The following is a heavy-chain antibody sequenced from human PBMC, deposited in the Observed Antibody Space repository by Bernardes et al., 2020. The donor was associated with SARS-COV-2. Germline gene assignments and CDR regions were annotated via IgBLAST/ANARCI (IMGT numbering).Heavy chain of an antibody. V-gene: IGHV4-39*01. D-gene: IGHD1-26*01. CDR3: ARSVGATSSTDF. Sequence: SETLSLTCTVSGGSISSSRYYWGWIRQTPGKGLEWIGTVYYSGTVYYNPSLRGRLTITVDTSQNQFSLKLRSVANADTAIYYCARSVGATSSTDFWGQGTLVTVSS. CDR2: VYYSGTV. CDR1: GGSISSSRYY. J-gene: IGHJ4*02.